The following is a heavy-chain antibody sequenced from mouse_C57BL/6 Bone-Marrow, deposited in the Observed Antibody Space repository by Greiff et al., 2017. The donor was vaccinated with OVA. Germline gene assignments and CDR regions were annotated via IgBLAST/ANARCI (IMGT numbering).Heavy chain of an antibody. V-gene: IGHV3-8*01. D-gene: IGHD2-4*01. CDR3: ARFYYDCPYAMDY. J-gene: IGHJ4*01. Sequence: EVKLVESGPGLAKPSQTLSLTCSVTGYSITSDYWNWIRKFPGNKLEYMGYISYSGSTYYNPSLKSRISITRDTSKNQYYLQLNSVTTEDTATYDCARFYYDCPYAMDYWGQGTSVTVSS. CDR1: GYSITSDY. CDR2: ISYSGST.